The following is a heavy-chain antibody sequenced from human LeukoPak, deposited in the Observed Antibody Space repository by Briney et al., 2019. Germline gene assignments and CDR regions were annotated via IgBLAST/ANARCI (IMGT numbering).Heavy chain of an antibody. CDR3: AREFYYDSSGYYSVYFDY. CDR2: IYTSGST. D-gene: IGHD3-22*01. Sequence: SETLSLTCTVSGGSISSGSYYWSWLRQPAGKGLEWVGRIYTSGSTNYNPSLKSRVTISADTSKNQFSLKLSSVTAADTAVYYCAREFYYDSSGYYSVYFDYWGQGTLVTVSS. J-gene: IGHJ4*02. CDR1: GGSISSGSYY. V-gene: IGHV4-61*02.